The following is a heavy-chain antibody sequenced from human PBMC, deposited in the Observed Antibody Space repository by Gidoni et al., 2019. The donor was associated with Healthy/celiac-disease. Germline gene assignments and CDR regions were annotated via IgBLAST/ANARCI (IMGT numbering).Heavy chain of an antibody. Sequence: QVQLVESGGGVVQPGRSLRLSSAASGFTFSSYGMHWVRQAPGKGLEWVAVISYDGSNKYYADSVKGRFTISRDNSKNTLYLQMNSLRAEDTAVYYCAGYGDFSYWGQGTLVTVST. J-gene: IGHJ4*02. CDR3: AGYGDFSY. V-gene: IGHV3-30*03. CDR1: GFTFSSYG. CDR2: ISYDGSNK. D-gene: IGHD4-17*01.